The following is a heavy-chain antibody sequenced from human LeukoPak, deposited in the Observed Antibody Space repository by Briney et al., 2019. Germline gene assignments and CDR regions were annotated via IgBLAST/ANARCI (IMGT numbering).Heavy chain of an antibody. CDR1: GFTFSSYS. CDR3: AKEGKTRNWNYFQAKPVY. J-gene: IGHJ4*02. Sequence: GGSLRLSCAASGFTFSSYSMNRVRQAPGKGLEWVSSISSSSSYIYYADSVKGRFTISRDNAKNSLYLQMNSLRAEDTAVYYCAKEGKTRNWNYFQAKPVYWGQGTLVTVSS. V-gene: IGHV3-21*04. D-gene: IGHD1-20*01. CDR2: ISSSSSYI.